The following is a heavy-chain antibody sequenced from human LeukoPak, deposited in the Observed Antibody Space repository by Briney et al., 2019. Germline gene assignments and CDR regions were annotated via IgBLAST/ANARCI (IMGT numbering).Heavy chain of an antibody. V-gene: IGHV3-53*01. CDR2: IYSGGNT. D-gene: IGHD6-19*01. Sequence: GGSLRLSCAASGFTVSSIHMSWVRQAPGEGLEWVSVIYSGGNTYYADSVKGRFTISRDNSKNTLYLQMNNLRAEDTAVYYCAREAAVAGNDAFDIWGQGTMVTVSS. CDR3: AREAAVAGNDAFDI. CDR1: GFTVSSIH. J-gene: IGHJ3*02.